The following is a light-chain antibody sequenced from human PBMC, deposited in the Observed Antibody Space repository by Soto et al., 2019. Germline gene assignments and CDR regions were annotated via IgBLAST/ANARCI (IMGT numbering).Light chain of an antibody. Sequence: EIVLTQSPGTLSLSPGERDTISCRAIQSISSSYLAWYQHKPGQAPRLLMYGTSSRATGIPDRFSGSGSGTDFTLTISRLEPEDFAVYYCQQYGDSPRTFGQGTKV. J-gene: IGKJ1*01. CDR1: QSISSSY. CDR2: GTS. V-gene: IGKV3-20*01. CDR3: QQYGDSPRT.